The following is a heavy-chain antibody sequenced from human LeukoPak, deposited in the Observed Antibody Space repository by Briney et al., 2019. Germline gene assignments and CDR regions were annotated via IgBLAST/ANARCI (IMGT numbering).Heavy chain of an antibody. Sequence: SETLSLTCAVYGGSFSGYYWSWIRQPPGKGLEWIGEINHSGSTNYNPSLKSRVTISVDTSKNQLSLKLSSVTAADTAVYYCARGAPTRYCSSTSCYWLYYYYYMDVWGKGTTVTVSS. CDR2: INHSGST. D-gene: IGHD2-2*01. V-gene: IGHV4-34*01. CDR1: GGSFSGYY. CDR3: ARGAPTRYCSSTSCYWLYYYYYMDV. J-gene: IGHJ6*03.